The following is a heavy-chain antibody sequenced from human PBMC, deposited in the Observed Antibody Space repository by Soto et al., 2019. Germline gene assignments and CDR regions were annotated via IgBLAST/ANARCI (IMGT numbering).Heavy chain of an antibody. CDR1: GFTFSSYW. CDR3: ARGIPNFYATDV. J-gene: IGHJ6*02. D-gene: IGHD5-18*01. CDR2: IKRDGSSR. Sequence: EVQLVESGGGLVQPGGSLRLSCAGSGFTFSSYWMHWVRQAPGKGLVWVSRIKRDGSSRSYADSVKGRFTISRDNAENTVYLQMNSLRGEDTAVDCCARGIPNFYATDVWGQGTTVTVSS. V-gene: IGHV3-74*01.